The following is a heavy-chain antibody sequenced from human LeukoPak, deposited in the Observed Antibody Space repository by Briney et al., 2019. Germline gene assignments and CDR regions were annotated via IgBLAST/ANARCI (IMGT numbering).Heavy chain of an antibody. D-gene: IGHD4-17*01. CDR1: GGSISSYY. CDR2: IYYTGST. CDR3: ARGDGDYGWFDP. J-gene: IGHJ5*02. Sequence: SETLSLTCTVSGGSISSYYWSWIRQPRENGLEWIGYIYYTGSTNYNPSHKSRVTISVDTSKNHFSLKLSSVTAADTAVYYCARGDGDYGWFDPWGQGTLVTVSS. V-gene: IGHV4-59*01.